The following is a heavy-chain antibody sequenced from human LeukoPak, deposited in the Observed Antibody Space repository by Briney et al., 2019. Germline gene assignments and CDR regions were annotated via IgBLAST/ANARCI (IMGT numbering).Heavy chain of an antibody. V-gene: IGHV3-23*01. CDR2: ISGSGGST. D-gene: IGHD1-14*01. CDR1: GFTFSSYA. J-gene: IGHJ4*02. CDR3: ARGRMGDY. Sequence: PGGSLRLSCAASGFTFSSYAMNWVRQAPGKGLEWVSAISGSGGSTYYADSVRGRFTISRDNSKNTLYLQVNSLRAEDTAVYYCARGRMGDYWGQGTLVTVSS.